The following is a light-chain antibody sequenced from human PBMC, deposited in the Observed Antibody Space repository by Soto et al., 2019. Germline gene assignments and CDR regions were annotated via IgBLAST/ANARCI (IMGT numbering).Light chain of an antibody. CDR1: SSDVGGYNY. Sequence: QSVLTQPPSASGSPGQSVTISCTGTSSDVGGYNYVSWYQQHPGKVPKLMIYEVSKRPSGVPDRFSGSKSGNTASLTVSGLQAEDEADYYCISYAGSNNLVFGGGIKVTVL. J-gene: IGLJ2*01. CDR2: EVS. V-gene: IGLV2-8*01. CDR3: ISYAGSNNLV.